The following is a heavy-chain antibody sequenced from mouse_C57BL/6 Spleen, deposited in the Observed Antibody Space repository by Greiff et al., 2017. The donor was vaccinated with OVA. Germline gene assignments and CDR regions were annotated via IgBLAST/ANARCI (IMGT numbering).Heavy chain of an antibody. J-gene: IGHJ4*01. V-gene: IGHV1-82*01. D-gene: IGHD2-5*01. CDR3: ARSGYYSNLYAMDY. CDR2: IYPGDGDT. Sequence: VKLMESGPELVKPGASVKISCKASGYAFSSSWMNWVKQRPGKGLEWIGRIYPGDGDTNYNGKFKGKATLTADKSSSTAYMQLSSLTSEDSAVYFCARSGYYSNLYAMDYWGQGTSVTVSS. CDR1: GYAFSSSW.